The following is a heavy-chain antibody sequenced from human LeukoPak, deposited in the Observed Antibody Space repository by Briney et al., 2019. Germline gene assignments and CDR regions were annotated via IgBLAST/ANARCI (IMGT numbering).Heavy chain of an antibody. J-gene: IGHJ4*02. Sequence: TGGSLRLSCAASGFTFRRYWMSWARQASGKGLEWVVNIKQDGSEKYYVDSVKGRFTISRDNAKNSLYLQMNSLRAEDTAVYYCVGLGENYWGQGTLVTVSS. V-gene: IGHV3-7*02. D-gene: IGHD3-10*01. CDR1: GFTFRRYW. CDR3: VGLGENY. CDR2: IKQDGSEK.